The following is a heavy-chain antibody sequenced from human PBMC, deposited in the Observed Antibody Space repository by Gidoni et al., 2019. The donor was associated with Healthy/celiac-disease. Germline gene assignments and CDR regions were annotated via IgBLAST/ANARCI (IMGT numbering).Heavy chain of an antibody. Sequence: EVQLLESGGGLVQPGGSLRLSCAASGFTFSSYAMSWVRQAPGKGLEWVSAISGSGGSTYYADSVKGRFTISRDNSKNPLYLQMNSLRAEDTAVYYCAKGCDRAYHDFPPLGVVIIAPDYWGQGTLVTVSS. CDR2: ISGSGGST. CDR3: AKGCDRAYHDFPPLGVVIIAPDY. V-gene: IGHV3-23*01. J-gene: IGHJ4*02. D-gene: IGHD3-3*01. CDR1: GFTFSSYA.